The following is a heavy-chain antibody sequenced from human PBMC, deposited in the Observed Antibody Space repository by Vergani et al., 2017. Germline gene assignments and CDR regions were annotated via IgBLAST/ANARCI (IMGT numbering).Heavy chain of an antibody. D-gene: IGHD5-18*01. CDR2: IFSNDEK. J-gene: IGHJ6*03. CDR1: GFSLSNARMG. V-gene: IGHV2-26*01. CDR3: ARALGQRGYWAPDYYYYMDV. Sequence: QVTLKESGPVLVKPTETLTLTCTVSGFSLSNARMGVSWIRQPPGKALELLAHIFSNDEKSYSTSLKSRLTISKDTSKSQVVLTMTNMDPVDTATYYCARALGQRGYWAPDYYYYMDVGGKGTTVTVSS.